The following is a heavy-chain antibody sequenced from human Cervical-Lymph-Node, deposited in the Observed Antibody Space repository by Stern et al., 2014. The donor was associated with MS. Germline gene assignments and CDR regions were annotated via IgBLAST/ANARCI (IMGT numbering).Heavy chain of an antibody. Sequence: VQLVQSGAEVKKPGSSVKVSCKASGGTLKNYGISWVRQAPGQGLEWMGGIIPILGSGDYAQDFQGRVTITADDVTSTVYMELSSLTSEDTAVYYCARQYRPYFYGFGVWGHGTTVTVSS. J-gene: IGHJ6*02. V-gene: IGHV1-69*01. CDR2: IIPILGSG. CDR3: ARQYRPYFYGFGV. D-gene: IGHD2/OR15-2a*01. CDR1: GGTLKNYG.